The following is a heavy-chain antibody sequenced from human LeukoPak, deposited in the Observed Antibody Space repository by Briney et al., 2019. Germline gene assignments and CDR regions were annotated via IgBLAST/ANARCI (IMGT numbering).Heavy chain of an antibody. V-gene: IGHV3-49*04. CDR3: ARGPIHLWLHNGMDV. D-gene: IGHD5-12*01. J-gene: IGHJ6*02. CDR2: IRSKAYGGTT. Sequence: GGSLRLSCTASGFSFGDHAMSWVRQAPGKGLEWVGFIRSKAYGGTTEYAASVKGRFTISRDDSEGIAYLQMNSLRIDDTAVYYCARGPIHLWLHNGMDVWGQGTTVIVFS. CDR1: GFSFGDHA.